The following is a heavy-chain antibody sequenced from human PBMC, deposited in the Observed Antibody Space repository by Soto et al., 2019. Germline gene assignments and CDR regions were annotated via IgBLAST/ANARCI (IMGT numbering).Heavy chain of an antibody. CDR3: ARWISGSYSDWFDP. D-gene: IGHD1-26*01. Sequence: QVQLVQSEAEVKESGASVKVSCKASGYIFTMYGVTWVRQAPGQGLEWMGWISAHNGKTNYAQNLQGRVTMTTDTSTSTAYMELRSLRSDDTAIYFCARWISGSYSDWFDPWCQGTLVTVSS. V-gene: IGHV1-18*04. CDR1: GYIFTMYG. CDR2: ISAHNGKT. J-gene: IGHJ5*02.